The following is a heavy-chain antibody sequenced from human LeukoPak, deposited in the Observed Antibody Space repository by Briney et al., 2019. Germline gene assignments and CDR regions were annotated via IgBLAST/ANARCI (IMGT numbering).Heavy chain of an antibody. CDR2: ISSSSSYI. CDR3: ARDSYYDILTGYPNAFDI. Sequence: GGSLRLSCAASGFTFSSYSMNWVRQAPGKGLEWVSSISSSSSYIYYADSVKGRFTISRDNAKNSLYLQMNSLRAEDTAVYYCARDSYYDILTGYPNAFDIWGQGTMVTVSS. V-gene: IGHV3-21*01. D-gene: IGHD3-9*01. J-gene: IGHJ3*02. CDR1: GFTFSSYS.